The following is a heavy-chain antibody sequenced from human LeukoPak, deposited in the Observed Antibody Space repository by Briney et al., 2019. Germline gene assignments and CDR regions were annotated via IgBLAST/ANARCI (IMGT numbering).Heavy chain of an antibody. CDR1: GGSISSSY. Sequence: ETLSLTCTVSGGSISSSYWSWIRQPPGKGLEWIGYIYYSGSTNYNTSLKSRVTISIDTSKNQFSLKLSSVTAADTAVYYGARGGKSGSYGYYFDYWGQGTLVTVSS. CDR3: ARGGKSGSYGYYFDY. V-gene: IGHV4-59*08. D-gene: IGHD1-26*01. CDR2: IYYSGST. J-gene: IGHJ4*02.